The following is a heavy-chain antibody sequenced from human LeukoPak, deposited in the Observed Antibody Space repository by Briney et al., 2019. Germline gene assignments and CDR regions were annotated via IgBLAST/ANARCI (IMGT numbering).Heavy chain of an antibody. CDR1: GFTFSSYW. Sequence: PGGSLRLSCAASGFTFSSYWMHWVRQAPGKGLVWVSRINGDGSNTSYADSVKGRFMISRDNAKNTLYLQMNGLRAEDTAVYYCARVVSTSEDWGQGTLVTASS. D-gene: IGHD6-13*01. V-gene: IGHV3-74*01. CDR2: INGDGSNT. CDR3: ARVVSTSED. J-gene: IGHJ4*02.